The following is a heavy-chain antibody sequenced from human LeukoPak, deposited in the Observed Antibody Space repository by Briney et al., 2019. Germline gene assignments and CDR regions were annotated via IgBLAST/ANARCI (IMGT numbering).Heavy chain of an antibody. CDR3: ARDGTYGSGSSFDY. V-gene: IGHV4-39*07. CDR1: GGSISSYY. CDR2: IYYSGST. Sequence: PSETLSLTCTVSGGSISSYYWGWIRQPPGKGLEWIGSIYYSGSTYYNPSLKSRVTISVDTSKNQFSLKLSSVTAADTAVYYCARDGTYGSGSSFDYWGQGTLVTVSS. D-gene: IGHD3-10*01. J-gene: IGHJ4*02.